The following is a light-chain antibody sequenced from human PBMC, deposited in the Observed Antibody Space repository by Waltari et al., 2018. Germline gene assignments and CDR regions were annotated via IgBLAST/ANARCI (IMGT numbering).Light chain of an antibody. Sequence: QSVLTQPPSVSAAPGQKAPIPCSGGSSNIVESPVSWYQQFPGAAPKLLISENNRRPSGTPDRFSCSKSGTSATLDITGLQTGDEGDYYCGSWDTRLNTGVFGGGTKLTVL. J-gene: IGLJ3*02. V-gene: IGLV1-51*02. CDR2: ENN. CDR3: GSWDTRLNTGV. CDR1: SSNIVESP.